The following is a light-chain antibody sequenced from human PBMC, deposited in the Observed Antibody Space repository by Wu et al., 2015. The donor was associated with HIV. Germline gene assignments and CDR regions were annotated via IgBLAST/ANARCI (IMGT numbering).Light chain of an antibody. CDR2: SAS. Sequence: EIVLTQSPATLSLSPGETATLSCRASQNIYSSLAWYQQRPGQAPRLLIYSASNRATDVSARFSGSGSGTDFTLTISSLEPEDFAVYYCQQTSNWPLTFGQGTRLEIK. J-gene: IGKJ5*01. V-gene: IGKV3-11*01. CDR3: QQTSNWPLT. CDR1: QNIYSS.